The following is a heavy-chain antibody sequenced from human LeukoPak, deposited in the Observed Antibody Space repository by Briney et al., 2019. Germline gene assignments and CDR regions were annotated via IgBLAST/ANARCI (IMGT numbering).Heavy chain of an antibody. CDR2: IYYSGNT. J-gene: IGHJ4*02. CDR1: GGSISSYY. D-gene: IGHD3-22*01. Sequence: SETPSLTCTLSGGSISSYYWSWIRQPPEKGLEFIGYIYYSGNTNYNPSLKSRVTISVDTSKNQFSLKLSSVTAADTAVYYCARIDTSGYKGYSFDYWGQGTLVTVSS. CDR3: ARIDTSGYKGYSFDY. V-gene: IGHV4-59*12.